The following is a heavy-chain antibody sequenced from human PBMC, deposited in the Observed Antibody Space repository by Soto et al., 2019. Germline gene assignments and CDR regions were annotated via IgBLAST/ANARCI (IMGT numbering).Heavy chain of an antibody. CDR3: ARDKTTGILDY. Sequence: ASVKVSCKASGYTFTSYGISWVRQAPGQGLEWMGWINAGNGNTKYSQKFQGRVTITRDTSASTAYMELSSLRSEDTAVYYCARDKTTGILDYWGQGTLVTVSS. V-gene: IGHV1-3*01. CDR1: GYTFTSYG. CDR2: INAGNGNT. D-gene: IGHD1-1*01. J-gene: IGHJ4*02.